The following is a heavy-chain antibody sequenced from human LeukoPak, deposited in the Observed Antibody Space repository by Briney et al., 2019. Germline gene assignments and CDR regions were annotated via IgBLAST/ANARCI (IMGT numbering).Heavy chain of an antibody. V-gene: IGHV1-2*06. CDR3: ARAWVYYGSGSYYND. D-gene: IGHD3-10*01. Sequence: ASVKVSCKXSGYTFTGYYMHWVRQAPGQGLEWMGRINPNSGGTNYAQKFQGRVTMTRDTSISTAYMELSRLRSDDTAVYYCARAWVYYGSGSYYNDWGQGTLVTVSS. CDR2: INPNSGGT. CDR1: GYTFTGYY. J-gene: IGHJ4*02.